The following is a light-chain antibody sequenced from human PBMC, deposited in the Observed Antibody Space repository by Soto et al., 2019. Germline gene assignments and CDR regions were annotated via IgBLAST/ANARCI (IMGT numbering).Light chain of an antibody. J-gene: IGKJ2*01. V-gene: IGKV1-39*01. CDR1: QSIDTF. CDR3: QQHYNAPFT. CDR2: APS. Sequence: DIQLTQSPSSLSASVGDRVSITCRASQSIDTFLIWYQQTPGKAPKVLMYAPSSLQTGVPSRFSGSGSGTDFNLTISGLEPEDFATYYCQQHYNAPFTFGQGTKLDIK.